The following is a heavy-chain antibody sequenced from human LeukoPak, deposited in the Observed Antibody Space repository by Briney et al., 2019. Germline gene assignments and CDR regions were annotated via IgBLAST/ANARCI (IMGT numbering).Heavy chain of an antibody. V-gene: IGHV3-20*04. D-gene: IGHD6-25*01. CDR3: ARSGFYYMDV. CDR1: GFTFDDYG. J-gene: IGHJ6*03. Sequence: PGGSLRLSCAASGFTFDDYGMSWVRQASGKGLEWVYGINWNGGSTGYADSVKGRFTISRDNAKNSLYLQMNSLRAEDTALYYCARSGFYYMDVWGKGTTVTVSS. CDR2: INWNGGST.